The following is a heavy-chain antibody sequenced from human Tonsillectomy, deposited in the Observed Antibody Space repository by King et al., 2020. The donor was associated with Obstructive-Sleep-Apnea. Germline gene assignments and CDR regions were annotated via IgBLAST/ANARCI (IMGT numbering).Heavy chain of an antibody. CDR1: GFNFSDYY. J-gene: IGHJ6*02. CDR2: ISSSSSYT. CDR3: ARGTKIPNGMDV. Sequence: QVQLVESGGGLVKPGGSLRLSCAASGFNFSDYYMSWIRQAPGKGLEWVSYISSSSSYTNYADSVKGRFTISRDNAKNSLYLQMNSLRAEDTAVYYCARGTKIPNGMDVWGQGITVTVSS. V-gene: IGHV3-11*06. D-gene: IGHD1-7*01.